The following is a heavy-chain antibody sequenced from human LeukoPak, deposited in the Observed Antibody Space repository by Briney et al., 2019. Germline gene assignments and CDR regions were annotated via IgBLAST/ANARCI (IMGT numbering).Heavy chain of an antibody. D-gene: IGHD3-22*01. J-gene: IGHJ4*02. V-gene: IGHV3-23*01. CDR2: ISGSGGST. Sequence: GSLRLFFAASGFTFSSFAMDWVRQASGKGLEWVSAISGSGGSTYYADSVKGRFTISRDNSKNTLYLQMNSLRAEDTAVYYCAKYYYDSSGKLPPDYWGQGTLVTVSS. CDR1: GFTFSSFA. CDR3: AKYYYDSSGKLPPDY.